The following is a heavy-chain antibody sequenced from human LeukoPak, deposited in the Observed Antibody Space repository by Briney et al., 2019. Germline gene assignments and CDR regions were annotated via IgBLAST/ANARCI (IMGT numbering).Heavy chain of an antibody. D-gene: IGHD5-12*01. J-gene: IGHJ6*03. Sequence: GGSLRLSCATSGFTFSSYSMNWVRQAPGKGLEWVSTIHSLRGITYYADSVKGRFTISRDNSKNTLYLQMNSLRAEDTAVYYCAKARGYSGYDFYYMDVWGKGTTVTISS. V-gene: IGHV3-NL1*01. CDR3: AKARGYSGYDFYYMDV. CDR1: GFTFSSYS. CDR2: IHSLRGIT.